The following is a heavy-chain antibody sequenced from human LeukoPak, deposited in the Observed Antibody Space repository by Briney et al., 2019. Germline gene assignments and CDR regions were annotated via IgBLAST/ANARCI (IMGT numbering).Heavy chain of an antibody. CDR1: GGSFSGYY. CDR3: ARNKRAPASTYYYGSGSYYGMDV. V-gene: IGHV4-34*01. D-gene: IGHD3-10*01. J-gene: IGHJ6*02. CDR2: INHSGST. Sequence: SETLSLTCAVYGGSFSGYYWSWIRQPPGKGLEWIGEINHSGSTNYNPSLKSRVTISVDTSKNQFSLKLSSVTAADTAVYYCARNKRAPASTYYYGSGSYYGMDVWGQGTTVTVSS.